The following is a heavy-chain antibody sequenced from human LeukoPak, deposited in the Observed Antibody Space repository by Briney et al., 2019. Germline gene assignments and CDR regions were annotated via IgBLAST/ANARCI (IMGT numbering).Heavy chain of an antibody. Sequence: GGSLRLSCAASGFTFSSYGMHWVRQAPGKGLEWVAVISYDGSNKYYADSVKGRFTISRDNSKNTLYLQMNSLRAEDTAVYYCARANGWYRPFDYWGQGTLVTVSS. CDR1: GFTFSSYG. J-gene: IGHJ4*02. V-gene: IGHV3-30*03. D-gene: IGHD6-19*01. CDR3: ARANGWYRPFDY. CDR2: ISYDGSNK.